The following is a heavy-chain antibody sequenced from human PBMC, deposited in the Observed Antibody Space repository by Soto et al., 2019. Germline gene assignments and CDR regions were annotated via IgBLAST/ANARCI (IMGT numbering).Heavy chain of an antibody. Sequence: GGSLRLSCTASGFTFGDYAMSWFRQAPGKGLEWVGFIRSKAYGGSTEYAASVKGRFTISRDDSKSIAYLQMNSLKTEDTAVYYCTRDRGVLLWFGNFDYWGQGTLVTVSS. CDR2: IRSKAYGGST. CDR1: GFTFGDYA. V-gene: IGHV3-49*03. CDR3: TRDRGVLLWFGNFDY. D-gene: IGHD3-10*01. J-gene: IGHJ4*02.